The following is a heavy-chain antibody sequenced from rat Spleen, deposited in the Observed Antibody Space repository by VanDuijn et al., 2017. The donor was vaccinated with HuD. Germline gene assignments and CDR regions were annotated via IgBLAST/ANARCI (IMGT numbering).Heavy chain of an antibody. Sequence: EVQLVETGGGLVQPGESLKLSCVASGFTFSSYWMYWIRQAPGEGLEWVASITNTGGNTYYPDSLRGRFTISRDDAKSTLYLQMNSLRSEDTATYYCTRGFEYNYDWYAYWGQGTLVTVSS. CDR2: ITNTGGNT. V-gene: IGHV5-31*01. J-gene: IGHJ3*01. CDR1: GFTFSSYW. D-gene: IGHD1-4*01. CDR3: TRGFEYNYDWYAY.